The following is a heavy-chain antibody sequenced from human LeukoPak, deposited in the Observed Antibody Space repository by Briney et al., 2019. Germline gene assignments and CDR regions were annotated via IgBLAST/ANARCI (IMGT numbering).Heavy chain of an antibody. V-gene: IGHV3-30-3*02. D-gene: IGHD2-15*01. CDR1: GFTFSNYA. CDR3: AKRLPGWYYSDY. CDR2: ISYDGNDK. Sequence: GGSLRLSCAASGFTFSNYAMHWVRQAPGKGLEWVAIISYDGNDKYYTGSVKGRFTISRDKSKNTLYLQMNSLRAEDTAVYYCAKRLPGWYYSDYWGQGTLVTVSS. J-gene: IGHJ4*02.